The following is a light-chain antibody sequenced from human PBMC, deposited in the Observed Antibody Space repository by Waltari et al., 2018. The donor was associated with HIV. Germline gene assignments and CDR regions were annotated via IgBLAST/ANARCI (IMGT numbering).Light chain of an antibody. CDR2: DVS. CDR1: SSDVGGYNY. Sequence: QSALTQPASVSGSPGQSITISCTGTSSDVGGYNYVSWYQQHPGKAPKLVIYDVSHRPSGVSNRFSGSKSGNTASLTISGLQAEDEADYYCSSYRSSSTWVFGGGTKLTVL. V-gene: IGLV2-14*03. J-gene: IGLJ3*02. CDR3: SSYRSSSTWV.